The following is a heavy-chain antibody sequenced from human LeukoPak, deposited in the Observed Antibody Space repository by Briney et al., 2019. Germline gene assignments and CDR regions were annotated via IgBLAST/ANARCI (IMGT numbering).Heavy chain of an antibody. CDR1: GFTFSGSA. D-gene: IGHD1-1*01. V-gene: IGHV3-73*01. CDR3: TRQSGTTSDAFYI. Sequence: GGSLRLSCAASGFTFSGSAMHWVRQASGKGLEWVGRIRTKANSYATAYAASVKGRFTISRDDSKNTAYLQMNSLKTEDTAVYYWTRQSGTTSDAFYIWGQGTMVTVSS. CDR2: IRTKANSYAT. J-gene: IGHJ3*02.